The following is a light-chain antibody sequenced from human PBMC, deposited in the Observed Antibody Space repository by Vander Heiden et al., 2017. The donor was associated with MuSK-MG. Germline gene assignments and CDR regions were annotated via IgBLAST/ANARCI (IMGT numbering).Light chain of an antibody. CDR2: AAS. V-gene: IGKV1-12*01. CDR1: QDISRW. J-gene: IGKJ1*01. CDR3: HLAHPFPRT. Sequence: DIHMTQSPSSVSAFVGDIVTITCRASQDISRWLAWYQQKLGKAPTLLIFAASNLLSGVPSRFSGTGSGSDFTLTINSLQTEDSATYYCHLAHPFPRTFGQGTKVEIK.